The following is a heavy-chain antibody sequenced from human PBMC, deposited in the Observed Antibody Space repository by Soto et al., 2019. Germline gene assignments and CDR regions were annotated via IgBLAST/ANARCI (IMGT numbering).Heavy chain of an antibody. CDR3: ARYQLLAATDAFDI. CDR1: GGSISSYY. J-gene: IGHJ3*02. V-gene: IGHV4-59*08. D-gene: IGHD2-2*01. CDR2: IYYSGST. Sequence: SETLSLTCTVSGGSISSYYWSWIRQPPGKGLEWIGYIYYSGSTNYNPSLKSRVTISVDTSKNQFSLKLSSVTAADTAVYYCARYQLLAATDAFDIWGQGTMVTVSS.